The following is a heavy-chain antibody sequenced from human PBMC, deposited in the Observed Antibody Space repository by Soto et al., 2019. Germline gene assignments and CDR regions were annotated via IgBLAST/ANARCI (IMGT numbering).Heavy chain of an antibody. CDR2: INHSGGT. J-gene: IGHJ4*02. CDR3: ATTRGLAVGGSFDY. V-gene: IGHV4-34*01. D-gene: IGHD3-10*01. CDR1: GGSFSAYY. Sequence: PSETLSLTCAVYGGSFSAYYWSWIRQPPGKGLEWIGEINHSGGTSYNQSLRSRITIAVDTSKNQFSLKLNSVAAADTAFYYCATTRGLAVGGSFDYWGQGMLVTVSS.